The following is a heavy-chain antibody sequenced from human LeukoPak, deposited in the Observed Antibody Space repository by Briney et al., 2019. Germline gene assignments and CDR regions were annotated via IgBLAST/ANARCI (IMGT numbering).Heavy chain of an antibody. CDR1: GYTFTSYA. Sequence: ASVKVSCKASGYTFTSYAMHWVRQAPGQRLEWTGWINAGNGNTKYSQKFQGRVTITRDTSASTAYMELSSLRSEDTAVYYCVRGGKTYAWGDYWGQGTLVTVSS. J-gene: IGHJ4*02. CDR3: VRGGKTYAWGDY. CDR2: INAGNGNT. V-gene: IGHV1-3*01. D-gene: IGHD7-27*01.